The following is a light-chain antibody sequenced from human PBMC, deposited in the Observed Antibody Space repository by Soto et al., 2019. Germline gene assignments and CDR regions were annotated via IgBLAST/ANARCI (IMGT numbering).Light chain of an antibody. J-gene: IGKJ1*01. CDR2: GAH. CDR1: QSVSSH. V-gene: IGKV3-15*01. Sequence: EIVMTQSPATLSVSPGERATLSCRARQSVSSHLAWYQQKPGQAPPLLIYGAHPRATGIPARFSGSGSGTQFTLPLSRLQSEDFAVYYCQQYNNWPWTFVQGTKVDIK. CDR3: QQYNNWPWT.